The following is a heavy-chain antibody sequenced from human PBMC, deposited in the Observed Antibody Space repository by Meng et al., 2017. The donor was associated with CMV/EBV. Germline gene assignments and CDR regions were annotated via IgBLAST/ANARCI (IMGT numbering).Heavy chain of an antibody. D-gene: IGHD3-22*01. Sequence: ASVKVSCKASGYTFTGYYMHWVRQAPGQGLEWMGWINPNSGGTNYAQKFQGRVTMTRDTSISTAYMELSRLRSDDTAMYYCATTLDYYDSSGYPLYYYYGMDVWGQGTTVTVSS. CDR1: GYTFTGYY. CDR3: ATTLDYYDSSGYPLYYYYGMDV. V-gene: IGHV1-2*02. J-gene: IGHJ6*02. CDR2: INPNSGGT.